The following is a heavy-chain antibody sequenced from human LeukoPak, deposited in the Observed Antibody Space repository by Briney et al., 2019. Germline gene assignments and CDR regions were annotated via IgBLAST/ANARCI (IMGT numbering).Heavy chain of an antibody. Sequence: ASVKVSCKASGGTFRKYCISWVRQAPGQGLEWVGGIIPIFGMKYLAQKLQGRVTITADESTSTVYMELRSLRSEDTAVYYCASTPGIDYGDILYFEHWGQGTLVTVSS. D-gene: IGHD4-17*01. J-gene: IGHJ4*02. CDR3: ASTPGIDYGDILYFEH. CDR2: IIPIFGMK. CDR1: GGTFRKYC. V-gene: IGHV1-69*01.